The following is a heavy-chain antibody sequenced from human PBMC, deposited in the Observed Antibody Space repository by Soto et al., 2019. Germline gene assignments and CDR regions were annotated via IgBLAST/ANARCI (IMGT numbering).Heavy chain of an antibody. J-gene: IGHJ4*02. V-gene: IGHV3-30-3*01. CDR3: ARDVYYDFWSGCPGY. D-gene: IGHD3-3*01. CDR1: GFTFSSYA. Sequence: GGSLRLSCAASGFTFSSYAMHWVRQAPGKGLEWVAVISYDGSNKYYADSVKGRFTISRDNSKNTLYLQMNSLRAEDTAVYYCARDVYYDFWSGCPGYWGQGTLFTVSS. CDR2: ISYDGSNK.